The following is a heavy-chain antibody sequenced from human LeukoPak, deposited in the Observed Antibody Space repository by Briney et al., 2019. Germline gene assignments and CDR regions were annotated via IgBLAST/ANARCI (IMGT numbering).Heavy chain of an antibody. CDR1: GGTFSSYA. D-gene: IGHD6-6*01. V-gene: IGHV1-69*01. CDR2: IIPIFGTA. J-gene: IGHJ4*02. Sequence: GASVKVSCKASGGTFSSYAISWVRQAPGQGLEWMRGIIPIFGTANYAQKFQGRVTITADESTSTAYMELSSLRSEDTAVYYCARGSIAARTFDYWGQGTLVTVSS. CDR3: ARGSIAARTFDY.